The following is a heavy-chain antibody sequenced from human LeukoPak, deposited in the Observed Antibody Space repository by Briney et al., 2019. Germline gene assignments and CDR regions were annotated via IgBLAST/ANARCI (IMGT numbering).Heavy chain of an antibody. Sequence: SVKVSCTASGGTFSSYAISWVRQAPGQGLEWMGGIIPIFGTANYAQKFQGRVTITADESTSTAYMELSSLRSEDTAVYYCARVGIGYCSGGSCYYFDYWGQGTLVTVSS. D-gene: IGHD2-15*01. V-gene: IGHV1-69*01. J-gene: IGHJ4*02. CDR2: IIPIFGTA. CDR3: ARVGIGYCSGGSCYYFDY. CDR1: GGTFSSYA.